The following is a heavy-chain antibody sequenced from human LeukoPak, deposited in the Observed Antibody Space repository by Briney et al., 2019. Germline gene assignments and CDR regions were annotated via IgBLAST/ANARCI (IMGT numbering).Heavy chain of an antibody. Sequence: SVKVSCKASGYTFTGYYMHWVRQAPGQGLEWMGRIIPIFGTANYAQKFQGRVTITTDESTSTAYMELSGLRSEDTAVYYCASRSSTYYYDSSGYHPFDYWGQGTLVTVSS. D-gene: IGHD3-22*01. J-gene: IGHJ4*02. CDR1: GYTFTGYY. CDR2: IIPIFGTA. V-gene: IGHV1-69*05. CDR3: ASRSSTYYYDSSGYHPFDY.